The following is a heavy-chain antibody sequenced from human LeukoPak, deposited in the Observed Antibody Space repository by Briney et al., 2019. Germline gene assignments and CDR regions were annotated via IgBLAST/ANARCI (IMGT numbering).Heavy chain of an antibody. CDR3: ARGLLRGPNWFDP. Sequence: ASVTVSCKASGYTFTGYYMHWVRQAPGQGLEWMGWINPNSGGTNYAQKFQGRVTMTRDTSISTAYMELSRLRSDDTAVYYCARGLLRGPNWFDPWGQGTLVTVSS. J-gene: IGHJ5*02. CDR2: INPNSGGT. CDR1: GYTFTGYY. D-gene: IGHD2-21*01. V-gene: IGHV1-2*02.